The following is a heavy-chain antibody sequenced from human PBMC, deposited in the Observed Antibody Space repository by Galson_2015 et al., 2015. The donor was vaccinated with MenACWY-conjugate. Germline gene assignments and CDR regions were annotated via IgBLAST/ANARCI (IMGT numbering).Heavy chain of an antibody. Sequence: ETLSLTCAVSGGSISSSNWWSWVRQPPGKGLEWIGSIYYSGSTYYNPSLKSRVTISVDTSKNQFSLKLSSVTAADTAVYYCARVRVHCSGGSCYQLGFDPWGQGTLVTVSS. V-gene: IGHV4-4*02. D-gene: IGHD2-15*01. CDR2: IYYSGST. CDR3: ARVRVHCSGGSCYQLGFDP. J-gene: IGHJ5*02. CDR1: GGSISSSNW.